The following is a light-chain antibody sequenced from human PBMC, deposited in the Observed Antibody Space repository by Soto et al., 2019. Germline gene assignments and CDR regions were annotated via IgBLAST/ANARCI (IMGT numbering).Light chain of an antibody. V-gene: IGKV3D-15*01. J-gene: IGKJ4*01. CDR2: DIF. CDR1: QSVGSD. Sequence: EIVMTQSPATLSVSPGERATLSCRASQSVGSDLAWYQQKPGQAPRLVIYDIFTRATGVPPRISGSGSGTEFTLTISSLQSEAFAVYYCHPYNNWPLSLGGGAKVDMK. CDR3: HPYNNWPLS.